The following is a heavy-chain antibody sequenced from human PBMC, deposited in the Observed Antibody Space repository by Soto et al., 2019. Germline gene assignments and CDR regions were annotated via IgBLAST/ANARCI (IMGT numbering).Heavy chain of an antibody. CDR2: IYHSCVT. CDR1: GGSSRTSTYS. D-gene: IGHD6-19*01. V-gene: IGHV4-30-2*01. J-gene: IGHJ5*02. CDR3: AGMPYTSGLRFDP. Sequence: RLCRSCRFSGGSSRTSTYSWSWIRQPPGKALEWVGFIYHSCVTSYNPSLKSRVSISLDMSNSQCTLNLRSVTAADTAVYYCAGMPYTSGLRFDPWGPGTLVTVSS.